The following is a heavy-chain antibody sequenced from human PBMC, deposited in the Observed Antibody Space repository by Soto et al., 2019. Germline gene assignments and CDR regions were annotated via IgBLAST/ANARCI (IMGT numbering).Heavy chain of an antibody. CDR3: AKDYYGGYYAWDY. D-gene: IGHD3-3*01. CDR1: GFTFSSYG. CDR2: ISYDGSNK. Sequence: QVQLVESGGGVVQPGRSLRLSCAASGFTFSSYGMHWVRQAPGKGLEWVAVISYDGSNKYYAESVKGRFTISRDNSKNTLYLQMTSLRAEDTAVYYCAKDYYGGYYAWDYWGQGTLVTVSS. J-gene: IGHJ4*02. V-gene: IGHV3-30*18.